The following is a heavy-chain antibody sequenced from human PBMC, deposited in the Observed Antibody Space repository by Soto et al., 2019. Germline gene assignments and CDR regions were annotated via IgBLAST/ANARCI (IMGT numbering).Heavy chain of an antibody. J-gene: IGHJ4*02. V-gene: IGHV3-33*01. CDR1: GFTFSSLG. Sequence: TGGSLRVSCAASGFTFSSLGMHWVRQAPGKGLEWVAVIWYDGSNSYYADSVKGRFTISRDNSKNTLFLQMNSLRAEDTAVYYCARVGCSRTNCYTGYYFDYWGQGTLVTVSS. CDR3: ARVGCSRTNCYTGYYFDY. D-gene: IGHD2-2*02. CDR2: IWYDGSNS.